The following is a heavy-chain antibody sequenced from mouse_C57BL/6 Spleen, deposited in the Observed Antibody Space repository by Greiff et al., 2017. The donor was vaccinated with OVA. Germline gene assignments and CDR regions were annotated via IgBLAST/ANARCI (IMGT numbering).Heavy chain of an antibody. J-gene: IGHJ2*01. V-gene: IGHV1-81*01. Sequence: QVQLQQPGAELVMPGASVKLSCKASGYTFTSYWMHWVKQRPGQGLEWIGEIYPRSGNTYYNEKFKGKATLTADKSSSTAYMELRSLTSEDSAVYFCAGSNYEDYWGQGTTLTVSS. CDR2: IYPRSGNT. CDR1: GYTFTSYW. CDR3: AGSNYEDY. D-gene: IGHD2-5*01.